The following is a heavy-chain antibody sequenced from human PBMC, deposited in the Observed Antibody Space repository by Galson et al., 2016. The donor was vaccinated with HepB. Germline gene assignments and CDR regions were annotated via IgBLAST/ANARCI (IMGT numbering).Heavy chain of an antibody. V-gene: IGHV3-30*18. D-gene: IGHD2/OR15-2a*01. CDR2: DSMDGRRK. CDR3: AKRHEYCPPVGCSVDS. Sequence: SLRLSCAASGFTFSSYWMSWVRQAPGKGLEWVAADSMDGRRKFYADSVKGRFTISRDNSNNMLFLQMSSLRVDDTAVYYCAKRHEYCPPVGCSVDSWGQGTLVSVSS. CDR1: GFTFSSYW. J-gene: IGHJ4*02.